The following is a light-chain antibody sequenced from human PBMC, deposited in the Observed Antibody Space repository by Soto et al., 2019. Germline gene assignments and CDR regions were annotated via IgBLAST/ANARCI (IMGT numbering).Light chain of an antibody. CDR1: QSISNH. CDR2: AAS. V-gene: IGKV1-17*01. Sequence: DIQMTQSPSSLSASVEDRFIITCLASQSISNHLNWYQQKPGKAPKLLIFAASSLQSGVPSRFSGSRSGTEFTLTISSLQPEDFATYYCQQLNSYPRTFGQGTLLEIK. CDR3: QQLNSYPRT. J-gene: IGKJ5*01.